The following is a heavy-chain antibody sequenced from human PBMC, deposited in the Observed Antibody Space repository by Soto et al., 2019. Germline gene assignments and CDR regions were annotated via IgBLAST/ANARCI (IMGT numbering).Heavy chain of an antibody. V-gene: IGHV1-69*04. Sequence: QVQLVQSGAEVKRPGSSVKVSCKASGDTFSFYSINWVRQALGLGLEWMERVNPILSISNYAQRFQGRVTMTADKSTSTAYMELSGLRSEDTAMYYCATSYGSGYRAFDYWGQGALVTVSS. CDR2: VNPILSIS. J-gene: IGHJ4*02. CDR1: GDTFSFYS. CDR3: ATSYGSGYRAFDY. D-gene: IGHD3-10*01.